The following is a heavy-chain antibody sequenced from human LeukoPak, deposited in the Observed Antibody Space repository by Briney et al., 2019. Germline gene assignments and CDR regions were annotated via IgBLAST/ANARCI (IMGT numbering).Heavy chain of an antibody. Sequence: GASVKVSCKASGYTFTSYYMHWVRQAPGQGLEWMGIINPGGGSTSYAQKFQGRVTITADESTSTAYMELSSLRSEDTAVYYCARAKLGHDAFDIWGQGTMVTVSS. J-gene: IGHJ3*02. D-gene: IGHD7-27*01. V-gene: IGHV1-46*01. CDR2: INPGGGST. CDR3: ARAKLGHDAFDI. CDR1: GYTFTSYY.